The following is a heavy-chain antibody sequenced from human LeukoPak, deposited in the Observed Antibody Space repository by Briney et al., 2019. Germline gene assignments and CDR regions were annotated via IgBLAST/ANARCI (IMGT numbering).Heavy chain of an antibody. CDR2: IYYSGST. Sequence: PSETLSLTCTVSGGSISSSNYYWGWIRQPPGKGLEWIGSIYYSGSTYYNPSLKSRVTISVDTSKNQFSLKLSSVTAADTAVYYCASRTGYGRPFDYWGQGTLVTVSS. CDR1: GGSISSSNYY. D-gene: IGHD3-9*01. V-gene: IGHV4-39*01. J-gene: IGHJ4*02. CDR3: ASRTGYGRPFDY.